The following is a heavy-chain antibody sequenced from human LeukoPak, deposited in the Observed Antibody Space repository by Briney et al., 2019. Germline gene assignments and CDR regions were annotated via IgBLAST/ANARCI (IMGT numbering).Heavy chain of an antibody. CDR2: IYSGGST. CDR1: GFTVSSNY. Sequence: PGGSLRLSCAASGFTVSSNYMSWVRQAPGKGLEWVSVIYSGGSTYYADSVKGRFTISRDNSKNTLYLQMNSLRAEDTAVYCCARQAGYYYYGMDIWGKGTTVTVSS. J-gene: IGHJ6*04. V-gene: IGHV3-53*01. CDR3: ARQAGYYYYGMDI.